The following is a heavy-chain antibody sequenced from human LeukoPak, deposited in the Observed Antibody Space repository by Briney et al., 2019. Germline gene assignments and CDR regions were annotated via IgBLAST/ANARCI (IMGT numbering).Heavy chain of an antibody. CDR3: ARDLAGTASGAFDI. J-gene: IGHJ3*02. Sequence: GGSLRLSCAASGFTFSSYWMSWVRQAPGKGLEWVANIKQDGSEKYYVDSVKGRFTISRDNAKNSLYLQMNSLRAEDTALYHCARDLAGTASGAFDIWGQGTMVTVSS. V-gene: IGHV3-7*03. CDR1: GFTFSSYW. D-gene: IGHD1-1*01. CDR2: IKQDGSEK.